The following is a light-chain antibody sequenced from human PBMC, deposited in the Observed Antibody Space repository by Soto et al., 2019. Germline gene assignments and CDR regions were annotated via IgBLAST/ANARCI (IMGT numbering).Light chain of an antibody. CDR3: SSHTSSGTWV. V-gene: IGLV2-14*03. CDR1: SSDVGGSKY. J-gene: IGLJ3*02. CDR2: DVT. Sequence: QSALTQPASVSGSPGQSSTVSCTGTSSDVGGSKYVSWYQQHPCKAPKVVIYDVTNRPSGISVRFSGSKSGNTASLTISGLHAEDEADYYCSSHTSSGTWVFGGGTQLTVL.